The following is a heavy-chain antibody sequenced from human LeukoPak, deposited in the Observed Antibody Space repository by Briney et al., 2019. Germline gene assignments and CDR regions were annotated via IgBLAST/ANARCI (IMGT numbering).Heavy chain of an antibody. CDR3: ARASYDFWSGYYTGGSGSSYFDY. D-gene: IGHD3-3*01. CDR1: GSTFSSYA. V-gene: IGHV3-30-3*01. Sequence: PGGSLRLSCAASGSTFSSYAMHWVRQAPGKRLEGVAVISYDGSNKYYADSVKGRFTISRDNSKNTLYLQMNSLRAEDTAVYYCARASYDFWSGYYTGGSGSSYFDYWGQGTLVTVSS. CDR2: ISYDGSNK. J-gene: IGHJ4*02.